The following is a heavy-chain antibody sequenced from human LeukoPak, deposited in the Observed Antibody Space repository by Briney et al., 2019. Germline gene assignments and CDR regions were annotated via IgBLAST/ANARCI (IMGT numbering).Heavy chain of an antibody. CDR1: GFTFGDYY. V-gene: IGHV3-11*01. CDR3: ARVRGYYDSSGYLFY. CDR2: ISSSGSTI. J-gene: IGHJ4*02. D-gene: IGHD3-22*01. Sequence: GGSLRLSCAASGFTFGDYYMSWIRQAPGKGLEWVSYISSSGSTIYYADSVKGRFTISRDNAKSSLYLQMNSLRAEDTAVYYCARVRGYYDSSGYLFYWGQGTLVTVSS.